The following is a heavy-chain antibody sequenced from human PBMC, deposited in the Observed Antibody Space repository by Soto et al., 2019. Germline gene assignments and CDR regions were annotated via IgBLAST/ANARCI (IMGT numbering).Heavy chain of an antibody. Sequence: SQTLSLTCTVSGGSISSYYWSWVRQAPGKGLEWIGYIYYSGSTNYNPSLKSRVTISVDTSKNQFSLKLSSVTNVDPADAATYYCVNSPDGSPSHYWGQGTLVTVSS. D-gene: IGHD5-18*01. J-gene: IGHJ4*02. CDR3: VNSPDGSPSHY. V-gene: IGHV4-59*01. CDR1: GGSISSYY. CDR2: IYYSGST.